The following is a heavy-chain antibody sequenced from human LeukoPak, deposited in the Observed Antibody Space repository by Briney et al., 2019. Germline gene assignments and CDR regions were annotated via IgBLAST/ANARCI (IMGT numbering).Heavy chain of an antibody. CDR1: GGSISSYY. CDR2: IYPSGST. J-gene: IGHJ5*02. D-gene: IGHD2-15*01. CDR3: ARGYLYCSGGSCYSTKGWFDP. V-gene: IGHV4-59*12. Sequence: PSETLSLTCTVSGGSISSYYWSWIRQPPGKGLEWIGCIYPSGSTKYNPSLKSRVTISIDTSKNQFSLKLSSVTAADTAVYYCARGYLYCSGGSCYSTKGWFDPWGQGTLVTVSS.